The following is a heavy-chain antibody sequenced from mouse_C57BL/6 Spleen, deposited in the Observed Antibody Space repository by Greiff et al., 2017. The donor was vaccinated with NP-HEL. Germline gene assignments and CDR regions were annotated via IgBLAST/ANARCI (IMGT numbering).Heavy chain of an antibody. D-gene: IGHD2-3*01. CDR2: ISSGGSYT. J-gene: IGHJ3*01. CDR1: GFTFSSYG. V-gene: IGHV5-6*02. CDR3: ARRYDGYSAWFAY. Sequence: EVKLMESGGDLVKPGGSLKLSCAASGFTFSSYGMSWGRQTPDKRLEWVATISSGGSYTYSPDSVKGRFTISRDNAKNTLYLQMSSLKSEDTAMYYCARRYDGYSAWFAYWGQGTLVTVSA.